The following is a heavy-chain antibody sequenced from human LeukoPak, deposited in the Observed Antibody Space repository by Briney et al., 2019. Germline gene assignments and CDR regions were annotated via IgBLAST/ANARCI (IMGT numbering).Heavy chain of an antibody. D-gene: IGHD2-21*02. Sequence: PGGSLRLSCATSGFIFSNFAMTWVRQAPGKGLEWISAISDGGGSTYYADSVKGRFTISRDNSKNTLSLQMNSLRAGDSAIYYCAKGGDSYYSRYYMDVWGKGTTVTVSS. V-gene: IGHV3-23*01. CDR1: GFIFSNFA. CDR2: ISDGGGST. J-gene: IGHJ6*03. CDR3: AKGGDSYYSRYYMDV.